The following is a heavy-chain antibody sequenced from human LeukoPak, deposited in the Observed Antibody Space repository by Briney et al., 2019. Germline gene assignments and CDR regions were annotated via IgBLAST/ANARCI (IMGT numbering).Heavy chain of an antibody. CDR2: ITTFNGNT. Sequence: ASVKVSCKASGYTFTSFGITWVRQAPGQGLEWMGWITTFNGNTKSAQKLQGRVTMTTDTSTSTAYMELRSLRSDDTAVYYCARDNYDILTGYYQIGGNFDYWGQGTLVTVSS. D-gene: IGHD3-9*01. V-gene: IGHV1-18*01. CDR1: GYTFTSFG. CDR3: ARDNYDILTGYYQIGGNFDY. J-gene: IGHJ4*02.